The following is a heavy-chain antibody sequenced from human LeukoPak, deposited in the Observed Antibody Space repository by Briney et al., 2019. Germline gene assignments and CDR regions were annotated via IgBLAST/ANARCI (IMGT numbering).Heavy chain of an antibody. J-gene: IGHJ6*03. CDR2: IYISGSGST. V-gene: IGHV4-4*07. CDR3: ARDKRVAVAGTYIYYYYMDV. D-gene: IGHD6-19*01. Sequence: SETLSLTCTVSGGSISSYYWSWIRQPAGKGLEWIGRIYISGSGSTNYNPSLKSRVTMSVDTSKNQFSLKLSSVTTADTAVYYCARDKRVAVAGTYIYYYYMDVWGNGTTVTISS. CDR1: GGSISSYY.